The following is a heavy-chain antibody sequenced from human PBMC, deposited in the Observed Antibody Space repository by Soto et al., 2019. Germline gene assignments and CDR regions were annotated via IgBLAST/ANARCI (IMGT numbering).Heavy chain of an antibody. CDR1: GSTFTRSG. CDR2: INPDNGNT. D-gene: IGHD3-3*01. CDR3: ANDQGILSFGVYSRSHNGMGL. Sequence: SGKVCCKASGSTFTRSGISSGRQAPGQGLEWMGWINPDNGNTNYAQHLQGRVSLTTDTSTSPVYMDLSSLRSDDTAVYSCANDQGILSFGVYSRSHNGMGLWGNRPMVAV. V-gene: IGHV1-18*01. J-gene: IGHJ6*04.